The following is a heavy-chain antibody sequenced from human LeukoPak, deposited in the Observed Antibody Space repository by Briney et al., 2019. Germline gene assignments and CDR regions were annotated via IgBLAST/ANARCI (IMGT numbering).Heavy chain of an antibody. V-gene: IGHV4-59*11. D-gene: IGHD6-13*01. CDR2: IYYSGST. Sequence: SETLSLTCTVSGGSISSHYWSWIRQPPGKGLEWIGYIYYSGSTNYNPSLKSRVTISVDTSKNQFSLKLSSVTAADTAVYYCARVERGSSWYWFDRWGQGTLVTVSS. CDR3: ARVERGSSWYWFDR. J-gene: IGHJ5*02. CDR1: GGSISSHY.